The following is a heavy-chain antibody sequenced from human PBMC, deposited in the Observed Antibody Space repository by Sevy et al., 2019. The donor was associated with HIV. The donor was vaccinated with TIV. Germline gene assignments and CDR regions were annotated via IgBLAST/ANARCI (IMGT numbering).Heavy chain of an antibody. CDR3: AKTREEWLMNDFVDL. CDR2: ISYGGHKK. V-gene: IGHV3-30*18. CDR1: GFTFRNYG. Sequence: GGSLRLSCAASGFTFRNYGMHWVRQAPGKGLEWVALISYGGHKKYYADSVKGRFTISRDNSERTLSLQMNSLRPEDTGIYYCAKTREEWLMNDFVDLWGQGALVTVSS. D-gene: IGHD3-3*01. J-gene: IGHJ5*02.